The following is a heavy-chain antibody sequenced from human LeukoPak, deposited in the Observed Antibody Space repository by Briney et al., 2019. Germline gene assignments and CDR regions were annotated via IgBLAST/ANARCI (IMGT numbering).Heavy chain of an antibody. CDR2: IYYSGST. J-gene: IGHJ4*02. V-gene: IGHV4-59*01. Sequence: PSETLSLTCTVSGGSIRNYYWNWIRQAPGKGLEWVWGIYYSGSTNYKPSLKSRVTISVDTSKYQFSLKLSSVPAAVTAGYFCARVVYSFRAWYFDYWGQGALVTVS. CDR3: ARVVYSFRAWYFDY. D-gene: IGHD2-8*02. CDR1: GGSIRNYY.